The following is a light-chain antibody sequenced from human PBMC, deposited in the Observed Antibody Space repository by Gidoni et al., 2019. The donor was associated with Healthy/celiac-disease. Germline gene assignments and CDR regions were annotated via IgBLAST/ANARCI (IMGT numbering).Light chain of an antibody. CDR2: KAS. CDR1: QSISSW. V-gene: IGKV1-5*03. Sequence: DIQMTQSPSTLSASVGDRVTITCRASQSISSWLAWYQQKPGKAPKLLIYKASSLESGGPARFSGSGSGTEFTLTISSLQPDEFAIYYCQQYNSYSYTFGQGTKLEIK. CDR3: QQYNSYSYT. J-gene: IGKJ2*01.